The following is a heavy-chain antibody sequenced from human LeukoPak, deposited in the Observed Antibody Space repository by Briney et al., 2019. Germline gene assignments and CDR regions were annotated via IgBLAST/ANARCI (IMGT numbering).Heavy chain of an antibody. V-gene: IGHV4-30-2*01. D-gene: IGHD1-26*01. CDR3: ARGLLVGNTGYYFDS. Sequence: PCQTLPLTCAVSGGSISSGGYSWSWIRQPPGKGLEWIGYIYYSGSTNYHPSLTSRVTRSVDTSKKQFSLKLYSVTAADTAVYYCARGLLVGNTGYYFDSCGQRALLSASS. J-gene: IGHJ4*02. CDR2: IYYSGST. CDR1: GGSISSGGYS.